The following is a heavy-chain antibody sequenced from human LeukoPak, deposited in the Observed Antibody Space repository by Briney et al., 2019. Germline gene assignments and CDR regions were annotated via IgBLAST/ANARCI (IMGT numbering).Heavy chain of an antibody. J-gene: IGHJ5*02. Sequence: SETLSLTCTVSGGSISSSSYYWGWIRQPPGKGLEWIGSIYYSGNTYYNPSLKSRVTISVDTSKNQFSLKMSSVTAADTAVYYCAACKEYSSSWYVGHSRVKFDPWGQGTLVTVSS. CDR1: GGSISSSSYY. V-gene: IGHV4-39*01. CDR3: AACKEYSSSWYVGHSRVKFDP. D-gene: IGHD6-13*01. CDR2: IYYSGNT.